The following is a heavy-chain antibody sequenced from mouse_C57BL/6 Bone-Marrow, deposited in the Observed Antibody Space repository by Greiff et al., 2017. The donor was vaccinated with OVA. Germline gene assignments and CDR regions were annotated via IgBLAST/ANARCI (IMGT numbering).Heavy chain of an antibody. CDR2: INYDGSST. Sequence: EVQLVESEGGLVQPGSSMKLSCTASGFTFSDYYMAWVRQVPEKGLEWVANINYDGSSTYYLDSLKSRFIISRDNAKNILYLQMSSLKSEDTATYYCARDYGGLNYWGQGTTLTVSS. CDR1: GFTFSDYY. V-gene: IGHV5-16*01. D-gene: IGHD1-1*02. CDR3: ARDYGGLNY. J-gene: IGHJ2*01.